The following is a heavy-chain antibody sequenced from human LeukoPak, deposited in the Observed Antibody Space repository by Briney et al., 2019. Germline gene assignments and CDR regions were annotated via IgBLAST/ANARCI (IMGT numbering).Heavy chain of an antibody. CDR3: ARIGTTTRGPAGSDV. J-gene: IGHJ6*02. CDR1: GFTFSSYE. CDR2: IASGGGANR. V-gene: IGHV3-48*03. Sequence: GGSLTLSCAASGFTFSSYEMNWVRQAPGKGLEWVSYIASGGGANRFYSESVKGRFTISRDNAKNSLYLHMNSLRAEDTGVYYCARIGTTTRGPAGSDVWGQGTTVTVSS. D-gene: IGHD2/OR15-2a*01.